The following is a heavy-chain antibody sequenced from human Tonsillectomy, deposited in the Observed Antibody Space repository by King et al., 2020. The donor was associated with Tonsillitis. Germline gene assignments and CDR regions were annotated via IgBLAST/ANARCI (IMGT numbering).Heavy chain of an antibody. CDR2: ISAYNGNT. V-gene: IGHV1-18*04. CDR3: ARALISEWELLEDY. D-gene: IGHD1-26*01. J-gene: IGHJ4*02. CDR1: GYTFTNYG. Sequence: QLVQSGAEVKKPGASVKVSCKASGYTFTNYGISWVRQAPGQGLEWMGWISAYNGNTNYAQKLQGRVTMTTDTSTSTAYMELRRLRSDDTAVYYCARALISEWELLEDYGGQGTLVTVSS.